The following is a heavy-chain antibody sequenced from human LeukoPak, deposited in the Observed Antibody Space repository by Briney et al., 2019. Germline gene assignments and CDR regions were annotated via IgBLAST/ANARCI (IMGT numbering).Heavy chain of an antibody. V-gene: IGHV5-51*01. J-gene: IGHJ4*02. CDR1: GYTFTPYC. CDR3: ARHGYGYFDY. CDR2: LYPGDSDS. Sequence: GESPKISRKGSGYTFTPYCIAWVRQMPGKGLEWMGILYPGDSDSRYSPSFLGQVTISADKTISTAYLQLRSLKASDTAMYYCARHGYGYFDYWGQGTLVTVSS. D-gene: IGHD5-18*01.